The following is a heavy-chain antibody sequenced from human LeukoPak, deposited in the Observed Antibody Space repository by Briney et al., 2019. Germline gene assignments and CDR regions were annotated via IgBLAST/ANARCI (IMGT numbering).Heavy chain of an antibody. V-gene: IGHV1-2*02. J-gene: IGHJ4*02. Sequence: GAPVKVSCKASGYTFTSYGISWVRQAPGQGLEWMGWINPNSGGTNYAQKFQGRVTMTRDTSISTAYMELSRLRSDDTAVYYCAREGRPSSNYDFWSGYSHHVDYWGQGTLVTVSS. D-gene: IGHD3-3*01. CDR3: AREGRPSSNYDFWSGYSHHVDY. CDR2: INPNSGGT. CDR1: GYTFTSYG.